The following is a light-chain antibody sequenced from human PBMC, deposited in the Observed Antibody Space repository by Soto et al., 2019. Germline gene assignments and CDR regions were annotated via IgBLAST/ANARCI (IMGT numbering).Light chain of an antibody. CDR3: SSYTSSSTYV. J-gene: IGLJ1*01. V-gene: IGLV2-14*01. CDR2: EVS. CDR1: SSDVGGYNY. Sequence: QSALTEPASVSGSPGQSITIFCTGTSSDVGGYNYVSGYQQDPGKAPKLMIYEVSNRPSGVSNRFSGSQSRNTASLTISGLQADDEADYYCSSYTSSSTYVFGTGTKVTGL.